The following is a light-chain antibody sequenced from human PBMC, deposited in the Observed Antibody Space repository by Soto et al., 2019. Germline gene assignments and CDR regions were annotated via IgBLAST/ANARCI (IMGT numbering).Light chain of an antibody. CDR2: GAS. CDR1: QSVSSNY. V-gene: IGKV3-20*01. CDR3: QQYGSAPMT. J-gene: IGKJ5*01. Sequence: EIVLTQSPGTLSLSPGERATLSCRASQSVSSNYLACYQQKPGQAPRLLIYGASSRATGIPVRFSGSGSGTDFTLTISILEPEDFAVYYCQQYGSAPMTFGQVTRLEIK.